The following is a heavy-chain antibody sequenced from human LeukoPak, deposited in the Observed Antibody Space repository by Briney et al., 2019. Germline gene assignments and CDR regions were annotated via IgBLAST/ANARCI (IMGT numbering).Heavy chain of an antibody. CDR1: GDSVSSNSAA. CDR2: TYYRSDWYN. CDR3: ASYYDSSGTDAFDI. D-gene: IGHD3-22*01. J-gene: IGHJ3*02. V-gene: IGHV6-1*01. Sequence: QTLSLTCAISGDSVSSNSAAWNWIRQSPSRGVEWLGRTYYRSDWYNDYAVSVKSRITINPDTSKNQSSLQLNSVTPEDTAVYYCASYYDSSGTDAFDIWGQGTLVTVSS.